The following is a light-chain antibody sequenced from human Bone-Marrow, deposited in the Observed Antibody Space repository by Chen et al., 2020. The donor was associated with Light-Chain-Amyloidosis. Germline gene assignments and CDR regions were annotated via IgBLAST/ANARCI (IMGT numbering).Light chain of an antibody. Sequence: SYVLTQPSSVSVAPGQTATIACGGNNIGSTSVHWYQQTPGQAPLLVVYDDSDRPSGIPERWSGSNSGNTATLTISGVEAGDEADYYCRVWERGGDRPVFGGGTKLTVL. J-gene: IGLJ3*02. V-gene: IGLV3-21*02. CDR1: NIGSTS. CDR3: RVWERGGDRPV. CDR2: DDS.